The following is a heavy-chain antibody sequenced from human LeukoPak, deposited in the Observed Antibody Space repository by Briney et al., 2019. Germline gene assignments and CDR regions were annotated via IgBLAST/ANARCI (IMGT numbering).Heavy chain of an antibody. D-gene: IGHD6-13*01. CDR2: INPSGGST. V-gene: IGHV1-46*01. J-gene: IGHJ3*02. CDR1: GYTFTSND. Sequence: ASVKVSCKASGYTFTSNDIHWVRQAPGQGLEWMGIINPSGGSTSCAQKFQGRVTMTRDTSTSTVYMELSSLRSEDTAVYYCARFASLYSRSWHYAFDIWGQGTMVTVSS. CDR3: ARFASLYSRSWHYAFDI.